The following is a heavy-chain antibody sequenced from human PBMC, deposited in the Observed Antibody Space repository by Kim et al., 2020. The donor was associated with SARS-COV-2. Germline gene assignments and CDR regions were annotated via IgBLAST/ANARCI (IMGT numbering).Heavy chain of an antibody. V-gene: IGHV5-10-1*01. CDR3: ARLVSSSWPYFDY. J-gene: IGHJ4*02. D-gene: IGHD6-13*01. Sequence: NYSPSFQGHVTISADKSISTAYLQWSSLKASDTAMYYCARLVSSSWPYFDYWGQGTLVTVSS.